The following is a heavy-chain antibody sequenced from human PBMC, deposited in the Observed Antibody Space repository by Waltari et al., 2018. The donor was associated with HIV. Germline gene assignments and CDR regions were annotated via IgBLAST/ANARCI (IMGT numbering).Heavy chain of an antibody. Sequence: EVQLVESGGGLVQPGRSLRLSCAASGFPFDDYPMHWVRQSPGKGLEWVSGSSWNSGITDYGDSVKGRFTISRDNAKNSLYLQMNSLTVEDTAFYYCAKGGSHLTIFEAWFDSWGQGTLVTVSS. CDR3: AKGGSHLTIFEAWFDS. V-gene: IGHV3-9*01. J-gene: IGHJ5*01. CDR2: SSWNSGIT. CDR1: GFPFDDYP. D-gene: IGHD3-3*01.